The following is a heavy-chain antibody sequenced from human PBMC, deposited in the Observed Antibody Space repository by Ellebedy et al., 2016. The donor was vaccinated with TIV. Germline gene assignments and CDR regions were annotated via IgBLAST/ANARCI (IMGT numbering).Heavy chain of an antibody. CDR3: ARWYDDSWTGYYT. D-gene: IGHD3-3*01. J-gene: IGHJ5*02. CDR2: IKYDGSEK. CDR1: GFTFSSYW. Sequence: PGGSLRLSCAASGFTFSSYWMSWVRQAPGKGLEWVANIKYDGSEKYYGDSVKGRFTISRDNAKKSLYLQMDSLRAEDPAVYYCARWYDDSWTGYYTWGQGTLVTVSS. V-gene: IGHV3-7*02.